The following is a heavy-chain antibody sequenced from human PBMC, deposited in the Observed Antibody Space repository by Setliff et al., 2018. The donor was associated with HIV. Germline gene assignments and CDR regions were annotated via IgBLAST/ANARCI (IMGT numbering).Heavy chain of an antibody. CDR3: ARRIDNSGTFPDKNWFDT. CDR2: IFSSGST. J-gene: IGHJ5*02. CDR1: GGSISSYC. D-gene: IGHD3-10*01. V-gene: IGHV4-4*09. Sequence: SETLSLTCTVSGGSISSYCWNWIRQSPGRGLEWIGFIFSSGSTTYNPSLQSPFTMSIDTSKNQFSLKLTSLTAADTAVYYCARRIDNSGTFPDKNWFDTWGQGSLVTVSS.